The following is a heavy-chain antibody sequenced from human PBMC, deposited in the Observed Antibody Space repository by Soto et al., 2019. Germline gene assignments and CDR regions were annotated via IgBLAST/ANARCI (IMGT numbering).Heavy chain of an antibody. CDR1: GYTFTSYG. CDR2: ISAYNGNT. J-gene: IGHJ6*02. Sequence: QVQLVQSGAEVKKPGASVKVSCKASGYTFTSYGISWVRQAPGQGLEWMGWISAYNGNTNYAQKLQGRVTMTTDTSTSTAYMELRSLRPDDTAVYYCATYYYDSRDNYYYYGMDVWGQGTTVTVSS. D-gene: IGHD3-22*01. V-gene: IGHV1-18*01. CDR3: ATYYYDSRDNYYYYGMDV.